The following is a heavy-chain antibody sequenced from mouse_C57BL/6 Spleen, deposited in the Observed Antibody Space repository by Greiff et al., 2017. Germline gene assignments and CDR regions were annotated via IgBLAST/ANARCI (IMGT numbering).Heavy chain of an antibody. CDR1: GFTFSDYG. J-gene: IGHJ4*01. Sequence: EVKVVESGGGLVKPGGSLKLSCAASGFTFSDYGMHWVRQAPEKGLEWVAYISSGSSTIYYADTVKGRFTISRDNAKNTLFLQMTSLRSEDTAMYYCASGVYDYDGIYYAMDYWGQGTSVTVSS. CDR2: ISSGSSTI. D-gene: IGHD2-4*01. V-gene: IGHV5-17*01. CDR3: ASGVYDYDGIYYAMDY.